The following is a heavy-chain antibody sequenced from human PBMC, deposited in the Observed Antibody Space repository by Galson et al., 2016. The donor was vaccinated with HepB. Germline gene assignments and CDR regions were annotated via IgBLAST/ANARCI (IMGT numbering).Heavy chain of an antibody. CDR1: GYTPNELY. J-gene: IGHJ6*02. D-gene: IGHD3-9*01. Sequence: SVKVSCKVSGYTPNELYIHWVRQAPEKGLEWIGGFDPKEGETIYAQEFQGRVTMTEDTFTHTGSMELSRLTSEDTAVYYCATLGIFTDYYWGAVGANYFHALDVWGQGTTVTVSS. CDR3: ATLGIFTDYYWGAVGANYFHALDV. CDR2: FDPKEGET. V-gene: IGHV1-24*01.